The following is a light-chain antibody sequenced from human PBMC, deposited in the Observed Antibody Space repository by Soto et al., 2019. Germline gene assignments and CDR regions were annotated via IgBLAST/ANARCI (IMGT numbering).Light chain of an antibody. V-gene: IGLV2-23*01. Sequence: QSALTQPASVSGSPGQSITISCTGTSSDVGSYNLVSWYQQHPGKAPKLRIYEGSKRPSGVSNRFSGSKSGNTASLTISGLQTEDEADYYCCSYAGSSTHVVFGGGTTLTVL. CDR3: CSYAGSSTHVV. CDR1: SSDVGSYNL. CDR2: EGS. J-gene: IGLJ2*01.